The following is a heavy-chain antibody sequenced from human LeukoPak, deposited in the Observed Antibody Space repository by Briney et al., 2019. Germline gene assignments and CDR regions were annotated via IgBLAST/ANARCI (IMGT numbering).Heavy chain of an antibody. D-gene: IGHD6-13*01. CDR1: GFTFSDYS. CDR3: AREWAPAGTVSFDY. Sequence: GSLRLSCAASGFTFSDYSMSWIRQPPGKGLQWIGEFYHSGNTNYNPSLKSRVTISVDKSKNQFSLQLSSVTAADTAVYYCAREWAPAGTVSFDYWGQGTLVTVSS. CDR2: FYHSGNT. J-gene: IGHJ4*02. V-gene: IGHV4-34*01.